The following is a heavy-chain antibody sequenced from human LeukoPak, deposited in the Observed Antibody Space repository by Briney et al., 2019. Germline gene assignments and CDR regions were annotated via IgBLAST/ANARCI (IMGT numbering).Heavy chain of an antibody. V-gene: IGHV1-18*04. J-gene: IGHJ4*02. CDR1: GYTFSSYG. Sequence: ASVKVSCKASGYTFSSYGISWVRQAPGQGLEWMGWISAYNANTSYAQKLQDRITMTKDTSTSTVFMELRSLTSDDTAVYYCARKALNLGALGYWGQGTLVTVSS. CDR2: ISAYNANT. D-gene: IGHD3-16*01. CDR3: ARKALNLGALGY.